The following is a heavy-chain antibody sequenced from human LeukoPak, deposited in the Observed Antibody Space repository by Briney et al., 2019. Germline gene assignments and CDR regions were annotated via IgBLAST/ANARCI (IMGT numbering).Heavy chain of an antibody. Sequence: GDSLKISCKGSGYSFTSYWIGWVRQMPGKGLEWMGIIYPGDSDTRYSPSFQGQVTISADKSISTAYLQWSSLKASDTAIYYCARRGYYDSSGYYIFDYWGQGTLVTVSS. D-gene: IGHD3-22*01. V-gene: IGHV5-51*01. CDR1: GYSFTSYW. CDR3: ARRGYYDSSGYYIFDY. J-gene: IGHJ4*02. CDR2: IYPGDSDT.